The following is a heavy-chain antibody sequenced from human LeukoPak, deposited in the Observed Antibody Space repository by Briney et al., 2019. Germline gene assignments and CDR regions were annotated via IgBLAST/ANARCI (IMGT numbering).Heavy chain of an antibody. D-gene: IGHD5-24*01. CDR1: GDTFTSYY. J-gene: IGHJ4*02. CDR3: ARGDGYRHFDY. Sequence: ASVKVSCKAPGDTFTSYYMHWVRQAPGQGPEWMGIINPGGDSTIYAQKFQGRVTMTRDTSTSTAYMELSSLRSEGTAVYYCARGDGYRHFDYWGQGTLVTVSS. CDR2: INPGGDST. V-gene: IGHV1-46*01.